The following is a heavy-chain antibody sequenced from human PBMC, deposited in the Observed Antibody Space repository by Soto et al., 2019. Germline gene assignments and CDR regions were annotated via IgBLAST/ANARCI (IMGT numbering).Heavy chain of an antibody. CDR1: GGTFSSYA. Sequence: PSVKVSCKASGGTFSSYAISWVRHSPGQGLEWMGGIIPIFGTANYAQKFQGRVTITADESTSTAYMELSSLRSEDTAVYYCARDPYYYDSSGSAPLWWFDPWGHGTLVTVSS. D-gene: IGHD3-22*01. CDR2: IIPIFGTA. CDR3: ARDPYYYDSSGSAPLWWFDP. V-gene: IGHV1-69*13. J-gene: IGHJ5*02.